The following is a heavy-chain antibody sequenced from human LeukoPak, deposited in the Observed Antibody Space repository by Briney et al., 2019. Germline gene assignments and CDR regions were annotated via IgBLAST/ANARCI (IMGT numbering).Heavy chain of an antibody. CDR2: MNNDGRVI. D-gene: IGHD3-16*01. V-gene: IGHV3-74*01. Sequence: GGSLRLSCTVSGFTFNTYWMHWVRQAPGKGLVWVSRMNNDGRVISYADSVKGRFTISRDNAKNTLCLQMNSLRAGDTAVYYCAREFEATGFWALDYWGQGTLVTASS. J-gene: IGHJ4*02. CDR3: AREFEATGFWALDY. CDR1: GFTFNTYW.